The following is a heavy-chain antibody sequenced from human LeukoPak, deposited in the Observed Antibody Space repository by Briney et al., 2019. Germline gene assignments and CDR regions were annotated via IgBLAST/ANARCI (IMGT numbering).Heavy chain of an antibody. J-gene: IGHJ4*02. V-gene: IGHV3-30-3*01. Sequence: GGSLRLSCAASGFTFSSYAMHWVRQAPGKGLEWVAVISYDGSNKYYADSVKGRFTISRDNSKNTLYLQMNSLRAEDTAVYYCARPTSITMVRGVFDYWGQGTLVTVSS. D-gene: IGHD3-10*01. CDR3: ARPTSITMVRGVFDY. CDR1: GFTFSSYA. CDR2: ISYDGSNK.